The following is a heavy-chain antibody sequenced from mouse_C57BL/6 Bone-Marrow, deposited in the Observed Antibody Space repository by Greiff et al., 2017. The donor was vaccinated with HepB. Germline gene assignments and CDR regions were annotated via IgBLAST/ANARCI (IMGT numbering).Heavy chain of an antibody. CDR1: GFSFNTYA. D-gene: IGHD1-1*01. V-gene: IGHV10-1*01. CDR2: IRSKSNNYAT. J-gene: IGHJ1*03. Sequence: EVQLVESGGGLVQPKGSLKLSCAASGFSFNTYAMNWVRQAPGKGLEWVARIRSKSNNYATYYADSVKDRFTISRDDSESMLYLQMNNLKTEDTAMYYCVRPHDYYGSRYWYFDVWGTGTTVTVSS. CDR3: VRPHDYYGSRYWYFDV.